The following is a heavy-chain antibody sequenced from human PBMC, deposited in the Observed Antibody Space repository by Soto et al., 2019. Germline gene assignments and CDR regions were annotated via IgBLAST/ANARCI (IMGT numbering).Heavy chain of an antibody. CDR2: IYLGDSDT. CDR3: ARQTYCSSTSCYTVDS. Sequence: PGESLKISCKGSGYSFTSYWIGLVLQMPGKGLEWMWIIYLGDSDTRYSPSFQGQVTISADKSISTAYLQWSSLKASDTAMYYCARQTYCSSTSCYTVDSWGQGTLVTVSS. D-gene: IGHD2-2*02. CDR1: GYSFTSYW. V-gene: IGHV5-51*01. J-gene: IGHJ4*02.